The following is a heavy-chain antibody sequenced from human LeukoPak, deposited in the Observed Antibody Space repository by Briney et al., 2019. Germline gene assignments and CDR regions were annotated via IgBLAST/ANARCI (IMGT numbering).Heavy chain of an antibody. D-gene: IGHD3-10*01. J-gene: IGHJ4*02. CDR3: ATAVHRTMVRGAMSY. Sequence: ASVKVSCKVSGYTLTELSMHWVRQAPGKGLEWMGGFDPEDGETIYAQKFQGRVTMTEDTSTDTAYMELSSLRSEDTAVYYCATAVHRTMVRGAMSYWGQGTLVTVSS. CDR2: FDPEDGET. CDR1: GYTLTELS. V-gene: IGHV1-24*01.